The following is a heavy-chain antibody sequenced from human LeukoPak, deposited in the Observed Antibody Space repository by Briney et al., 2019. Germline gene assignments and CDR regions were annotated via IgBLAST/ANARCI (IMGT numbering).Heavy chain of an antibody. Sequence: ASVKVSCKASGYTFNTYGISWVRPAPGQGLERMGWISAYNGKTNYAQKFRGRDTMTTETSTSTAYMELRSLRSDDTAVYYCARSPFYRDSSGFVDYWGQGTLVTVSS. V-gene: IGHV1-18*01. J-gene: IGHJ4*02. CDR3: ARSPFYRDSSGFVDY. CDR1: GYTFNTYG. CDR2: ISAYNGKT. D-gene: IGHD3-22*01.